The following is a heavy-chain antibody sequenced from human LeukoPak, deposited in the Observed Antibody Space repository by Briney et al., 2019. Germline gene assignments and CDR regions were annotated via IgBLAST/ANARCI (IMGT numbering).Heavy chain of an antibody. CDR3: AKALPLRYFDWLSDNDAFDI. CDR1: GFTFSSYA. CDR2: ISGSGGST. V-gene: IGHV3-23*01. Sequence: GGSLRLSCAASGFTFSSYAMSWVRQAPGKGLEWVSAISGSGGSTYYADPVKGRFTISRDNSKNTLYLQMNSLRAEDTAVYYCAKALPLRYFDWLSDNDAFDIWGQGTMVTVSS. J-gene: IGHJ3*02. D-gene: IGHD3-9*01.